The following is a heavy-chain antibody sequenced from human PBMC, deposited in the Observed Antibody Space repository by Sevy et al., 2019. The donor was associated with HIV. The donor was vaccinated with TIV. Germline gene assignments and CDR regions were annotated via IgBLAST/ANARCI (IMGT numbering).Heavy chain of an antibody. D-gene: IGHD2-8*02. CDR2: ISISGADK. V-gene: IGHV3-23*01. Sequence: GETLKISCAASGFTLSSYAMRWVRQAPGKGLEWVSSISISGADKYYADSVKGRFTISRDNSQNRLYLQMNSLRAEDTALYYCAKALVETEDKNEFDPWGQGTLVTVSS. CDR3: AKALVETEDKNEFDP. CDR1: GFTLSSYA. J-gene: IGHJ5*02.